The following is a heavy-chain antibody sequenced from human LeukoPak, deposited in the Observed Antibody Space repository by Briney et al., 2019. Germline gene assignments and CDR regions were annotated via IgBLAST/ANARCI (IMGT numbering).Heavy chain of an antibody. CDR3: TTDLCSGGSCYFPDAFDI. J-gene: IGHJ3*02. CDR1: GFTFSNAW. CDR2: IKSKTDGGTT. D-gene: IGHD2-15*01. Sequence: GGSLRLSCAASGFTFSNAWMSWVRQAPGKGLEWVGRIKSKTDGGTTDYAAPVKGRFTISRDDSKNTLYLQMNSLKTEDTAVYYCTTDLCSGGSCYFPDAFDIWGQGTMVTVSS. V-gene: IGHV3-15*01.